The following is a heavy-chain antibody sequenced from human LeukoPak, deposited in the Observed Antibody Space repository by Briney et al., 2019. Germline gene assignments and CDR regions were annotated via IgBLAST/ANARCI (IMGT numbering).Heavy chain of an antibody. J-gene: IGHJ4*02. CDR2: ISPYNGDT. V-gene: IGHV1-18*01. CDR1: GYTFTSYN. Sequence: ASVKVSCKPSGYTFTSYNLAWVRQAPGEGLEWMGWISPYNGDTNYAPKFQGRVTLTTDTSTSTGYMELRNLRSDDTAVYYCAREAADHLDYWGQGTLVTVSS. CDR3: AREAADHLDY.